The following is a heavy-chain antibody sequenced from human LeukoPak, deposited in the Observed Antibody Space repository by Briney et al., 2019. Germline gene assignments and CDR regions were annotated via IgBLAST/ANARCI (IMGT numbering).Heavy chain of an antibody. D-gene: IGHD2-21*01. CDR1: GGSISSYY. V-gene: IGHV4-59*01. CDR2: TYYSGST. Sequence: SETLSLTCTVSGGSISSYYWSWIRQPPGKGLEWIGYTYYSGSTNYNPSLKSRATISVDTSKNQFSLKLSSVTAADTAVYYCAREVWSGSYYYGMDVWGQGTTVTVSS. J-gene: IGHJ6*02. CDR3: AREVWSGSYYYGMDV.